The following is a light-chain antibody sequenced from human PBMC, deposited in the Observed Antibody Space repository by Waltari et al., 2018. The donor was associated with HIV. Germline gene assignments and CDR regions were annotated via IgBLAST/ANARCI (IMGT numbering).Light chain of an antibody. Sequence: QSALTQPASVSGSPGQSITISCTGTSSDVGAYNYVSWYQLHPGKAPKLLFYDVSNRPSVVCDRFSGSKSANKASLTMSVLQAEDEAHCSCSSYTSSSTVVFGGGIKLTVL. V-gene: IGLV2-14*03. J-gene: IGLJ2*01. CDR2: DVS. CDR1: SSDVGAYNY. CDR3: SSYTSSSTVV.